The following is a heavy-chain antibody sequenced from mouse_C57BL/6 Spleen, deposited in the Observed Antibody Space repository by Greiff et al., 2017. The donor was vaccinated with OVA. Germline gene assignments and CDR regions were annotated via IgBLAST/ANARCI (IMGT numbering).Heavy chain of an antibody. J-gene: IGHJ2*01. CDR3: ARRGSSGPFDY. Sequence: QVQLQQPGAELVKPGASVKLSCKASGYTFTSYWMQWVKQRPGQGLEWIGEIDPSDSYTNYNQKFKGKATLTVDTSSSTAYMQLSSLTSEDSAVYYCARRGSSGPFDYWGQGTTLTVSS. CDR1: GYTFTSYW. D-gene: IGHD3-2*02. CDR2: IDPSDSYT. V-gene: IGHV1-50*01.